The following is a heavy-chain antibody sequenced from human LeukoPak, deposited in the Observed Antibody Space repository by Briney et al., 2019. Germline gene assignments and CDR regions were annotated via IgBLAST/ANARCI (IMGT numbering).Heavy chain of an antibody. CDR3: ARVSWFGEFFHYYYYMDV. Sequence: ASVKVTCKASGYTFTGYYIHWVRQAPGQGLDWMGWINPNSGDTKFAQKFQGRVTMTRDTSISTAYMELRSLRSDDTAVYYCARVSWFGEFFHYYYYMDVWGKGTTVTVSS. CDR2: INPNSGDT. V-gene: IGHV1-2*02. J-gene: IGHJ6*03. D-gene: IGHD3-10*01. CDR1: GYTFTGYY.